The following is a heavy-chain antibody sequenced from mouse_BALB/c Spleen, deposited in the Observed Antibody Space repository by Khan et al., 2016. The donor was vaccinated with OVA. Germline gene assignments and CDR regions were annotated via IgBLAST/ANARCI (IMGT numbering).Heavy chain of an antibody. CDR3: ARHDGYAHYYAMDY. CDR1: GFSLTSYG. D-gene: IGHD2-3*01. Sequence: QVQLKQSGPGLVAPSQSLSITCTLSGFSLTSYGVHWVRQPPGKGLEWLVVIWSDGSTTYNSALKSRLSISKDNSKSQVFLKMNSLQTDDTAMYYCARHDGYAHYYAMDYWGQGTSVTVSS. J-gene: IGHJ4*01. CDR2: IWSDGST. V-gene: IGHV2-6-1*01.